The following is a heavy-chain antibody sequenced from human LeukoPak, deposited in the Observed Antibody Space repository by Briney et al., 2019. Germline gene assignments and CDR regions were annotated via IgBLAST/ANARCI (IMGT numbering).Heavy chain of an antibody. D-gene: IGHD3-3*01. V-gene: IGHV1-18*01. J-gene: IGHJ4*02. CDR2: ISAYNGNT. Sequence: ASVKVSCKASGYTFTSYGISWVRQAPGQGLEWMGWISAYNGNTNYARKLQGRVTMTTDTSTSTAYMELRSLRSDDTAVYYCARLSKYDFWSGYSYYFDYWGQGTLVTVSS. CDR3: ARLSKYDFWSGYSYYFDY. CDR1: GYTFTSYG.